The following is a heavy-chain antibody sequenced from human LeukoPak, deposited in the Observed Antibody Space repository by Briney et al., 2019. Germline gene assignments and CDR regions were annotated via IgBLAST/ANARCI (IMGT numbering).Heavy chain of an antibody. CDR1: GDSVSSSTAA. V-gene: IGHV6-1*01. J-gene: IGHJ4*02. Sequence: SQTLSLTCAISGDSVSSSTAAWNWIRHSPSGGIEWLGRTYYRSRWSYEYTTSVKGRITINADTSETQISLQLKSVTPEDTAVYYCARFDYGAPDYWGQGTLVTVSS. D-gene: IGHD3-16*01. CDR3: ARFDYGAPDY. CDR2: TYYRSRWSY.